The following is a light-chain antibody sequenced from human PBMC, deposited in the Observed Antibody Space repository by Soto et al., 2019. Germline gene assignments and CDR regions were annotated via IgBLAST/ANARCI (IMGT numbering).Light chain of an antibody. CDR1: QYVSTTF. V-gene: IGKV3-20*01. CDR2: GTS. J-gene: IGKJ4*01. CDR3: QQYGSSPLT. Sequence: EIVLTQSPGTLSLSPGERATLSCRASQYVSTTFFAWYQQKPGQAPRLLIYGTSNRATGIPDRFSGSGSGTDLTLTISRPEPEDFAVYYCQQYGSSPLTFGGGTRMEIK.